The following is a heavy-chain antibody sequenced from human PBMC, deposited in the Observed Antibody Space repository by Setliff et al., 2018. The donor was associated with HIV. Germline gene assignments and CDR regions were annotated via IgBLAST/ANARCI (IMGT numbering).Heavy chain of an antibody. CDR3: AIFFVTSVTTQDH. J-gene: IGHJ4*02. CDR1: GYAISSGYY. Sequence: PSETLSLTCAVSGYAISSGYYWGWIRRPPGKGLEWIGSIYNRGSTYYNPSLKSRVTISVDTSKNQFSLKLSSVTAADTAVYYCAIFFVTSVTTQDHWGQGTLVTVSS. V-gene: IGHV4-38-2*01. D-gene: IGHD4-17*01. CDR2: IYNRGST.